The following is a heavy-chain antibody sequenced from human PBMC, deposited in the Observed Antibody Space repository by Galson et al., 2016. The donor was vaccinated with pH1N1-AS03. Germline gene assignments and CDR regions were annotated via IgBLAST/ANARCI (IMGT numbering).Heavy chain of an antibody. CDR2: IYTSGST. Sequence: TLSLTCTVSGDSISSSDYYWSWVRQPAGKGLEWIGRIYTSGSTNYNPSLKSRVTILVDTSKNQFSLNLSSVTAAVTAVYYCARDPEKYDFWSGYLRGMDVWGQGTTVTVSS. CDR1: GDSISSSDYY. J-gene: IGHJ6*02. D-gene: IGHD3-3*01. V-gene: IGHV4-61*02. CDR3: ARDPEKYDFWSGYLRGMDV.